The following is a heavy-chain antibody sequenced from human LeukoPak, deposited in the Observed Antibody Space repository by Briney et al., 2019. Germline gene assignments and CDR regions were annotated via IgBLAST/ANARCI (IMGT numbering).Heavy chain of an antibody. V-gene: IGHV3-74*01. CDR2: INSDGSST. CDR3: AKDQGVTMVRGAQSLDY. CDR1: GFTFSSYW. D-gene: IGHD3-10*01. J-gene: IGHJ4*02. Sequence: PGGSLRLSCAASGFTFSSYWMHWVRQAPGKGLVWVSRINSDGSSTSYADSVKGRFTISRDNAKNTLYLQMNSLRAEDTAVYYCAKDQGVTMVRGAQSLDYWGQGTLVTVSS.